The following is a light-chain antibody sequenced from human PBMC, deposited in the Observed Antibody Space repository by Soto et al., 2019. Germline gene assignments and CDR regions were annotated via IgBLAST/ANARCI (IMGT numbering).Light chain of an antibody. CDR2: LNSDGSH. CDR3: QTWGTGIHYV. CDR1: SGRSCYA. V-gene: IGLV4-69*01. J-gene: IGLJ1*01. Sequence: QSVLTQSPSASASLGASVKLTCTLSSGRSCYAIAWHQQQPEKGPRYLMKLNSDGSHSKGDGIPDRFSGSSSGAERYLTISSLQSEDEADYYCQTWGTGIHYVFGTGTKVTVL.